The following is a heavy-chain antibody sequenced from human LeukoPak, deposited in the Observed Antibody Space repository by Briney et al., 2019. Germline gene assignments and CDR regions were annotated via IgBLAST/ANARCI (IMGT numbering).Heavy chain of an antibody. Sequence: GGSLRLSCAAPGFTFSSYSMNWVRQGPGKGLEWVSSISSSSSYIYYADSVKGRFTISRDNAKNSLYLQMNSLRAEDTAVYYCARILGYSYGPGYFDYWGQGTLVTVSS. V-gene: IGHV3-21*01. J-gene: IGHJ4*02. D-gene: IGHD5-18*01. CDR1: GFTFSSYS. CDR3: ARILGYSYGPGYFDY. CDR2: ISSSSSYI.